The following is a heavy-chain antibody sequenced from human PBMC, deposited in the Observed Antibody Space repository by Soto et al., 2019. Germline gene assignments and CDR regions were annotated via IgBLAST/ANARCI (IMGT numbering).Heavy chain of an antibody. CDR2: ISAYNGDT. D-gene: IGHD2-15*01. J-gene: IGHJ4*02. Sequence: ASVKVSCKASGYTFTGYYMHWVRQAAGQGFEWMGWISAYNGDTNYAQKFQGWVTMTRDTSTSTAYMELRSLRSDDTAVYYCARDPTDYCSGGSCYIDYWGQGTLVTVSS. V-gene: IGHV1-2*04. CDR1: GYTFTGYY. CDR3: ARDPTDYCSGGSCYIDY.